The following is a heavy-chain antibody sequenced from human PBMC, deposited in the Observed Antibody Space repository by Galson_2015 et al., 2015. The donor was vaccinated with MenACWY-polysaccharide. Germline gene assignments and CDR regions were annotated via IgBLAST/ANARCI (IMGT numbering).Heavy chain of an antibody. J-gene: IGHJ4*02. Sequence: SVKVSCKVSGYTLTELSMHWVRQAPGKGLEWMGGFDPEDGETIYAQKFQGRVTMTEDTSTDTAYMELSSLRSEDTAVYYCATITMIVVVIKPQSYFDYWGQGTLVTVSS. CDR1: GYTLTELS. V-gene: IGHV1-24*01. CDR3: ATITMIVVVIKPQSYFDY. CDR2: FDPEDGET. D-gene: IGHD3-22*01.